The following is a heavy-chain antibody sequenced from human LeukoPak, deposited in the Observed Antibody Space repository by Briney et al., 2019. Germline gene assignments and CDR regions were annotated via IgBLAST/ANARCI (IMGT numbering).Heavy chain of an antibody. Sequence: GGSLRLSCSASGFTFILQSMHWVRQVPGKGLEWVSYISSSSSYTNYADSVKGRFTISRDNAKNSLYLQMNSLRAEDTAVYYCARKWQQPEGYYYGMDVWGKGTTVTVSS. CDR3: ARKWQQPEGYYYGMDV. J-gene: IGHJ6*04. CDR1: GFTFILQS. V-gene: IGHV3-11*06. D-gene: IGHD6-13*01. CDR2: ISSSSSYT.